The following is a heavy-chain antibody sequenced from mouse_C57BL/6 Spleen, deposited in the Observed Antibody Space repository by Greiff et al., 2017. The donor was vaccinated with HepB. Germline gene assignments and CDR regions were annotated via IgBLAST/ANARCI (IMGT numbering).Heavy chain of an antibody. CDR1: GFNIKNTY. Sequence: VQLKESVAELVRPGASVKLSCTASGFNIKNTYMHWVKQRPEQGLEWIGRIDPANGNTKYAPKFQGKATITADTSSNTAYLQLSSLTSEDTAIYYCARDYYGSSSGWYFDVWGTGTTVTVSS. J-gene: IGHJ1*03. CDR3: ARDYYGSSSGWYFDV. V-gene: IGHV14-3*01. D-gene: IGHD1-1*01. CDR2: IDPANGNT.